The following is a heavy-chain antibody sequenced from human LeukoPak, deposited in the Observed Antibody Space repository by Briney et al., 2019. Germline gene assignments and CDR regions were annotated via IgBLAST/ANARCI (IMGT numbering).Heavy chain of an antibody. CDR3: ARHNADYDILTGYSHFHYYFDY. CDR1: GDSIGTYY. Sequence: SETLSLTCTVSGDSIGTYYWSWIRQPPGKGLEWIGHIYYSGSTKYNPSLKSRVTISVDTSKNQFSLNLSSVTAADTAVYYCARHNADYDILTGYSHFHYYFDYWGQGTLVTVSS. V-gene: IGHV4-59*08. D-gene: IGHD3-9*01. J-gene: IGHJ4*02. CDR2: IYYSGST.